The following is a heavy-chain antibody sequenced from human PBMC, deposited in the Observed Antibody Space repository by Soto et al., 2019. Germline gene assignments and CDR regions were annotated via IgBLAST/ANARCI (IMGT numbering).Heavy chain of an antibody. CDR3: VKKLDY. CDR1: GFTFSTYS. V-gene: IGHV3-48*02. Sequence: GGSLRLSCAASGFTFSTYSMNWVRQAPGKGLEWVSYISGSSSDIYYADSVKGRFTISRDNAENSLYLQMNSLRDEDTAVYYCVKKLDYWGQGTLVTVSS. J-gene: IGHJ4*02. CDR2: ISGSSSDI.